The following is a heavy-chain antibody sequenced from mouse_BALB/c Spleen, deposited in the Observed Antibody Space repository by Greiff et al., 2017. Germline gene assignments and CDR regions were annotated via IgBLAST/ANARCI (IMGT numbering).Heavy chain of an antibody. CDR1: GFTFSSYA. V-gene: IGHV5-9-4*01. CDR2: ISSGGSYT. J-gene: IGHJ4*01. Sequence: EVMLVESGGGLVKPGGSLKLSCAASGFTFSSYAMSWVRQSPEKRLEWVAEISSGGSYTYYPDTVTGRFTISRDNAKNTLYLEMSSLRSEDTAMYYCARGTTVVARDAMDYWGQGTSVTVSS. CDR3: ARGTTVVARDAMDY. D-gene: IGHD1-1*01.